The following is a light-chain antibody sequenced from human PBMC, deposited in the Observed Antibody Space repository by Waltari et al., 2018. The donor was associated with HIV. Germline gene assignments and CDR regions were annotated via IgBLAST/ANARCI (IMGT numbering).Light chain of an antibody. J-gene: IGKJ1*01. CDR1: QSIGSW. Sequence: DIQMTQSPSTLSASVGHRVTITCRASQSIGSWLAWYQQKSGKAPKLLLYKASSLERGVPSRFSGSGSGTEFTLTISSLQPDDLATYYCQQYKSYFAWTFGQGTKVEIK. CDR2: KAS. CDR3: QQYKSYFAWT. V-gene: IGKV1-5*03.